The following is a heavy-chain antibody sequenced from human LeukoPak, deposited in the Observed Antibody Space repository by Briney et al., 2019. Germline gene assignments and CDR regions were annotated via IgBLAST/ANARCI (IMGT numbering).Heavy chain of an antibody. V-gene: IGHV1-8*01. CDR2: MNPNSGNT. CDR3: AREGVVVAATYDGMDV. D-gene: IGHD2-15*01. J-gene: IGHJ6*02. Sequence: ASVKVSCKASGYTFTSYDINWVRQATGQGLEWMGWMNPNSGNTGYAQKLQGRVTMTRNTSISTAYMELSSLRSEDTAVYYCAREGVVVAATYDGMDVWGQGTTVTVSS. CDR1: GYTFTSYD.